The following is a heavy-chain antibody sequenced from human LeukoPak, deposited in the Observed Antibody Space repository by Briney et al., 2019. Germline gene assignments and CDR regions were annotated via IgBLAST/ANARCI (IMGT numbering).Heavy chain of an antibody. CDR3: ARGAPSDY. J-gene: IGHJ4*02. Sequence: TLSLNCTVYGGSISSGSISSYYWSWVRQPAGKGLEWIGRIYTCGTTNYSPSIKSRVTMSVDTSKNQFSLKLNSVAAADTAVYYCARGAPSDYWGQGTLVTVSS. V-gene: IGHV4-61*02. CDR2: IYTCGTT. CDR1: GGSISSGSISSYY.